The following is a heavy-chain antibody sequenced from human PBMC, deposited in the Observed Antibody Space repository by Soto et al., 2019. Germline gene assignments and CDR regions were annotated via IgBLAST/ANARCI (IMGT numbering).Heavy chain of an antibody. J-gene: IGHJ6*02. Sequence: GGSLRLSCAASGFTFSSYSMNWVRQAPGKGLEWVSSISSSSSYIYYADSVKGRFTISRDNSKNTLYLQMNSLRAEDTAVYYCARDGGFGEYYYNGPYYYYGMDVWGQGTTVTVSS. CDR2: ISSSSSYI. D-gene: IGHD3-10*01. CDR3: ARDGGFGEYYYNGPYYYYGMDV. V-gene: IGHV3-21*01. CDR1: GFTFSSYS.